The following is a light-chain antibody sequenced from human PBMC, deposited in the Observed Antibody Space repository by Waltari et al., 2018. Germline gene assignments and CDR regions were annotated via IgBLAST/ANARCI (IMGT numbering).Light chain of an antibody. Sequence: IQLTQSPSSLSASVGDRVTITCRASQGISYFLAWYQQKPGKARKVLIYAASTLQSGVPSRFSGSGSGTDFTLAISSLQPEDFATYYCQHLNSSPPLFGGGTKVEIK. CDR3: QHLNSSPPL. CDR2: AAS. V-gene: IGKV1-9*01. J-gene: IGKJ4*02. CDR1: QGISYF.